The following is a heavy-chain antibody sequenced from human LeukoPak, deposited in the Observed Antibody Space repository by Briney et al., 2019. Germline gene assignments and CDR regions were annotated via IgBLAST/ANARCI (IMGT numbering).Heavy chain of an antibody. V-gene: IGHV1-2*04. CDR1: GYTFTGYY. D-gene: IGHD1-1*01. CDR2: INPNSGGT. CDR3: ARGETETSLDY. Sequence: VASVKVSCKASGYTFTGYYMHWVRQAPGQGLEWMGRINPNSGGTNYAQKFQGWVTMTRDTSISTAYMELSRLRSDDTAVYYCARGETETSLDYWGQGTLVTVSS. J-gene: IGHJ4*02.